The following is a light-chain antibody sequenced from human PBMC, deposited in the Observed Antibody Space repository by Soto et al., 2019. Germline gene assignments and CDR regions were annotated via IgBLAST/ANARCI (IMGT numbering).Light chain of an antibody. V-gene: IGKV3-20*01. CDR2: GAS. Sequence: EIVLTQSPGTLSLSPGERATLSCRASQSVSNSYLAWYHQKPGQAPRLLIYGASSRATGIPDRFSGSGSGTDFTLTICRLEPEDFAVYYCQQYGRSPLTFGGGTKVEIK. CDR1: QSVSNSY. CDR3: QQYGRSPLT. J-gene: IGKJ4*01.